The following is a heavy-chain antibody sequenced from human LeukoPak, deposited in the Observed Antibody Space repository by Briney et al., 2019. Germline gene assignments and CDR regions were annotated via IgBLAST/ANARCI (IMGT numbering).Heavy chain of an antibody. CDR1: GFTFNNYG. CDR2: ISGSGSST. V-gene: IGHV3-23*01. D-gene: IGHD1-1*01. J-gene: IGHJ4*02. CDR3: AKHTAGTKALDY. Sequence: GGSLRLSCAASGFTFNNYGMSWVRQAPGKGLEWFSSISGSGSSTFHADSVKGRFTISRDNSKNTLYLQMNSLRAEDTAVYYCAKHTAGTKALDYWGQGTLVTVSS.